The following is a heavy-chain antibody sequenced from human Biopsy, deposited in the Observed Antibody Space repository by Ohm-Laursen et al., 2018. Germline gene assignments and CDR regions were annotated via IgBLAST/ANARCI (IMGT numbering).Heavy chain of an antibody. Sequence: TLSLTCAVSGFSISSAAYHWSWIRQLSGKGLEWIGYISHSGSTSYNPSLRSLVTISTDTSTNQFSLKVRSVTAADTAMYYCAGATSGTSLYDPWGQGILVTVSS. D-gene: IGHD6-13*01. J-gene: IGHJ5*02. CDR3: AGATSGTSLYDP. CDR1: GFSISSAAYH. CDR2: ISHSGST. V-gene: IGHV4-31*01.